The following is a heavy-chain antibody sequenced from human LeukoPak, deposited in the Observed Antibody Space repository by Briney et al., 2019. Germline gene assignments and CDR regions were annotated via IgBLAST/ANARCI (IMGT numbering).Heavy chain of an antibody. Sequence: GGSLRLSCAASGFTLSSYAMSWVRQAPGKGLEWVSAISDTGNTYHADSVKGRFTISRDSSKNTLFLQMNRLRPEDAAVYYCAKGGSGYSYGKIDSWGQGILVTVSS. V-gene: IGHV3-23*01. D-gene: IGHD5-18*01. CDR1: GFTLSSYA. CDR2: ISDTGNT. J-gene: IGHJ4*02. CDR3: AKGGSGYSYGKIDS.